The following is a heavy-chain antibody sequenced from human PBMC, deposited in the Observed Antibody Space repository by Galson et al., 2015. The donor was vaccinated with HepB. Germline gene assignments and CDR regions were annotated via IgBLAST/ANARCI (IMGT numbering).Heavy chain of an antibody. J-gene: IGHJ4*02. V-gene: IGHV3-74*01. CDR1: GFTLRGFC. CDR3: TRGNEGYGNFDQ. D-gene: IGHD5-12*01. CDR2: MKYDGTGI. Sequence: SLRLSCAASGFTLRGFCMHWVRQVPGKGLVWVSRMKYDGTGIYYADFVKGRFTISIDNSKDTLYLQMNSLGVDDAAVYFCTRGNEGYGNFDQWGQGSLVTVSS.